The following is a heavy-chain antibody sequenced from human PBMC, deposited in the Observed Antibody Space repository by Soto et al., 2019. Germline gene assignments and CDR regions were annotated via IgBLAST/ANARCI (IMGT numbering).Heavy chain of an antibody. CDR1: GFTFSSYA. Sequence: GGSLRLSCSASGFTFSSYAMHWVRQAPGKGLEYVSAISSNGGSTYYADSVKGRFTISRDNSKNTLYLQMSSLRAEDTAVYYGVIPPGGSLDYWGQGTLVTVSS. D-gene: IGHD1-26*01. CDR2: ISSNGGST. J-gene: IGHJ4*02. CDR3: VIPPGGSLDY. V-gene: IGHV3-64D*06.